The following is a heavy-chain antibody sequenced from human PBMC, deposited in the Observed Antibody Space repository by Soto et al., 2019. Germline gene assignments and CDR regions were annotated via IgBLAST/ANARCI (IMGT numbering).Heavy chain of an antibody. V-gene: IGHV1-8*01. Sequence: ASVKVSCTASGLTFPSDDSEWVRQTTGQGLEWMGWMNPISNSRGYTQNFQGRVTMTWNSPTSTAYMELSSLRSEDTAIYYCARYRTIAPMAFDIWGQGTLVTVSS. J-gene: IGHJ3*02. CDR1: GLTFPSDD. D-gene: IGHD3-9*01. CDR3: ARYRTIAPMAFDI. CDR2: MNPISNSR.